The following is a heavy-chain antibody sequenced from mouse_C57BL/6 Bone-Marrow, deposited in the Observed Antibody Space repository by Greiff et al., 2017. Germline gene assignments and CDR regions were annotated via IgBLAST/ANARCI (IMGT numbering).Heavy chain of an antibody. Sequence: VQLQQPGAELVKPGASVKLSCKASGYTFTSYWMQWVKQRPGQGLEWIGEIDPSDSYTNYNQKFKGKATLTVDTSSSTAYMQLSSLTSEDSAVYYCARIGLWTYWGQGTLVTVSA. J-gene: IGHJ3*01. CDR3: ARIGLWTY. D-gene: IGHD1-1*02. CDR1: GYTFTSYW. CDR2: IDPSDSYT. V-gene: IGHV1-50*01.